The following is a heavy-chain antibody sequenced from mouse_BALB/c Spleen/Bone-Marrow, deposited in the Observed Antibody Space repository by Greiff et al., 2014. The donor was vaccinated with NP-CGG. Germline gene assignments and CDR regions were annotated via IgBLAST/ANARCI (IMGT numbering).Heavy chain of an antibody. V-gene: IGHV14-3*02. CDR1: GFNIKDSY. D-gene: IGHD2-1*01. CDR2: IDPAKGNT. CDR3: ARNYPFAY. Sequence: EVQRVESGAELVKPGASVKLSCTASGFNIKDSYLHWVKQRPEQGLDWIGRIDPAKGNTNYDPKFQGKATITADTSSNTAYLQLSSLTSEGTAVYFCARNYPFAYWGQGTPVTVSA. J-gene: IGHJ3*01.